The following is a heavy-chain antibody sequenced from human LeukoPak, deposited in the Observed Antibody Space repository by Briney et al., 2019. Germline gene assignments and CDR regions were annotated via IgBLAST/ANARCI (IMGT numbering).Heavy chain of an antibody. J-gene: IGHJ5*02. CDR1: GDSVSRSDSY. V-gene: IGHV4-39*01. D-gene: IGHD1-26*01. Sequence: SETLSLTCSVSGDSVSRSDSYWDWIRQPPGKGLEWIGTIYYSGRTYYSPSLRSRVTMSVDPSNNQFSLTLRSVTAADTALYYCARAVGSSESNWFDXXGQGTLATV. CDR2: IYYSGRT. CDR3: ARAVGSSESNWFDX.